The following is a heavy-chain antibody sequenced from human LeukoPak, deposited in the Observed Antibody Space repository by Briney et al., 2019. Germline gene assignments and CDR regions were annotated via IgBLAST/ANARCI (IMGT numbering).Heavy chain of an antibody. CDR3: ARTSGTSFDY. J-gene: IGHJ4*02. D-gene: IGHD1-14*01. CDR1: GGSISSGSYY. Sequence: SETLSLTCTVPGGSISSGSYYWSWIRQPAEKGLEWIGRIYTSGSTNYNPSLKRRVTISVDTSKNQFSLKLSSVTAADTAVYYCARTSGTSFDYWGQGTLVTVSS. V-gene: IGHV4-61*02. CDR2: IYTSGST.